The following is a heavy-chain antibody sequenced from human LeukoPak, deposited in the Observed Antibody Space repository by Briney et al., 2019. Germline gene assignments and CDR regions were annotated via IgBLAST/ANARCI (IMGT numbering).Heavy chain of an antibody. CDR2: IYYTGST. V-gene: IGHV4-39*01. D-gene: IGHD2-8*02. CDR1: GGSISTSSYY. Sequence: ASETLSLTCTVAGGSISTSSYYWGWIRQPPGKGLEWIGSIYYTGSTYYSPSLKSRVTISKDTSKNQFSLRLISVTAADTAVYYCVRPGYWYIDIWGRGTLVSVSS. J-gene: IGHJ2*01. CDR3: VRPGYWYIDI.